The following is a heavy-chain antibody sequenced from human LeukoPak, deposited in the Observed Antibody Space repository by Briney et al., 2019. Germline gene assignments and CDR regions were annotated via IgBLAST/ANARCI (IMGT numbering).Heavy chain of an antibody. CDR3: ASRPRADIGPLDF. J-gene: IGHJ4*02. V-gene: IGHV3-23*01. Sequence: GGSLRLSCAASGFTFSDYAMTWVRQAPGKGLEWVSSISGSGSRTYYTESVKGRFTISRDNSKNTLYLQMNSLIADATAIYYCASRPRADIGPLDFWGQGTLVTVSS. CDR1: GFTFSDYA. CDR2: ISGSGSRT. D-gene: IGHD1-14*01.